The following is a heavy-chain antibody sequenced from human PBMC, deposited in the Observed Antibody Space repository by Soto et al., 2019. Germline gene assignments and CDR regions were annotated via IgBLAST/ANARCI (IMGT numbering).Heavy chain of an antibody. D-gene: IGHD1-26*01. J-gene: IGHJ4*02. CDR1: GFTFTRAY. V-gene: IGHV3-15*01. CDR2: IKGSHAGGTT. CDR3: ATEGGYPGSNFYGAY. Sequence: EVPLVESGGGLVXPGGSIRLSCAASGFTFTRAYMTWVRQAPGKGLEWVGRIKGSHAGGTTDYATSVKGRFTISRDDSKNTLYLQMSSLKSEDTSVYYCATEGGYPGSNFYGAYWGQGTLVTVSS.